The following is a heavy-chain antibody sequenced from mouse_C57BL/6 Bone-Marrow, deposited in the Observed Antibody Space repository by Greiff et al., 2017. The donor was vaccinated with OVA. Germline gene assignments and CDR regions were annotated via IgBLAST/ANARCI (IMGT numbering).Heavy chain of an antibody. D-gene: IGHD2-1*01. Sequence: QVQLQQPGAELVMPGASVKLSCKASGYTFTSYWMHWVKQRPGQGLEWIGEIDPSDSYTNYNQKFKGKSTLTVDKSSSTAYMQLRSLTSEDSAVYYCARFGNYLDWYFDVWGTGTTVTVSS. J-gene: IGHJ1*03. V-gene: IGHV1-69*01. CDR2: IDPSDSYT. CDR1: GYTFTSYW. CDR3: ARFGNYLDWYFDV.